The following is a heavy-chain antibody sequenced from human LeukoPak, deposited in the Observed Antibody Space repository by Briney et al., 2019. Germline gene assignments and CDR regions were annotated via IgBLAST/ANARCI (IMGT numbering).Heavy chain of an antibody. CDR3: ARVAYYYDSSGYPFDY. Sequence: GGSLRLSCAASGFTFSSYSMNWVRQAPGKGLEWVSSISSSSSYIYYADSVKGRFTISRDNAKNSLYLQMNSLRAEDAAVYYCARVAYYYDSSGYPFDYWGQGTLVTVSS. V-gene: IGHV3-21*01. D-gene: IGHD3-22*01. J-gene: IGHJ4*02. CDR1: GFTFSSYS. CDR2: ISSSSSYI.